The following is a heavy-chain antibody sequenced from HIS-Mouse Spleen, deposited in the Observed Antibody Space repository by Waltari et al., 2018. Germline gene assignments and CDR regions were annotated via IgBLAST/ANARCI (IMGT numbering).Heavy chain of an antibody. CDR2: INPNSGGT. Sequence: QVQLVQSGAEVKKPGASVKVSCKASGYTFTGYYMHWVRQAPGQGLEWMGWINPNSGGTKYAQKFQGRVTMTRDTSISTAYMELSRLRSDDTAVYYCARRGMGPLGAFDIWGQGTMVTVSS. CDR1: GYTFTGYY. CDR3: ARRGMGPLGAFDI. D-gene: IGHD6-13*01. J-gene: IGHJ3*02. V-gene: IGHV1-2*02.